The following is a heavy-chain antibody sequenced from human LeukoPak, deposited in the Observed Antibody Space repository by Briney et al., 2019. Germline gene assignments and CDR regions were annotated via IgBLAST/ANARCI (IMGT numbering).Heavy chain of an antibody. CDR3: ARGRMITFGGVIPFGY. D-gene: IGHD3-16*02. CDR1: GGSISSGGYY. V-gene: IGHV4-31*03. Sequence: SETLSLTCTVSGGSISSGGYYWSWIRQHPGKGLEWIGYIYYSGSTYYNPSLKSRVTISVDTSKNQFSLKLSSVTAADTAVYYCARGRMITFGGVIPFGYWGQGTLVTVSS. J-gene: IGHJ4*02. CDR2: IYYSGST.